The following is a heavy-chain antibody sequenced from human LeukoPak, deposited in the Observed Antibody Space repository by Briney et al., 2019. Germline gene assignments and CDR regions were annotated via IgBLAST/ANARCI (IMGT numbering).Heavy chain of an antibody. Sequence: SGTLSLTCVVSGGSISSSNWWSWVRQPPGKGLEWIGDISHSGSTNYNPSLKSRVTMSVDKSKNQFSLELRSVTAADTAVYYCARAIRTGLGIGSFDGWGQGTLVTVSS. V-gene: IGHV4-4*02. D-gene: IGHD7-27*01. CDR2: ISHSGST. CDR1: GGSISSSNW. J-gene: IGHJ4*02. CDR3: ARAIRTGLGIGSFDG.